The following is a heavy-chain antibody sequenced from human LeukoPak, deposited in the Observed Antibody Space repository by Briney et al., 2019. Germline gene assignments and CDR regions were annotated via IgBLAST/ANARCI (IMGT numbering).Heavy chain of an antibody. CDR3: ARDRAPYYPFDY. CDR1: GFTFSSYS. J-gene: IGHJ4*02. V-gene: IGHV3-21*01. Sequence: GGSLRLSCAASGFTFSSYSMNWVRQAPGKGLEWVSSISSSSSYVYYADSVKGRFTISRDNAKNSLYLQMNSLRAEDTAVYYCARDRAPYYPFDYWGQGTLVTVSS. D-gene: IGHD3-10*01. CDR2: ISSSSSYV.